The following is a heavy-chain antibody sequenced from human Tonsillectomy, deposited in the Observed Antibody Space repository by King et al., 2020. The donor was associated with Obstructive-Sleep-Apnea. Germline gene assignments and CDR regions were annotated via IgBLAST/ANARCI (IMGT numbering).Heavy chain of an antibody. V-gene: IGHV1-24*01. CDR3: ATSKPMIVAVMVY. CDR2: FDPEDDES. D-gene: IGHD3-22*01. J-gene: IGHJ4*02. Sequence: QLVQSGAEVKKPGASVKVSCKVSGYTLRELSMHWVRQAPGKGLEWMGGFDPEDDESIYAQKFQGRVTMTEDTSTDTAYMELSSLRSDDTAVYYCATSKPMIVAVMVYWGQGTLVTVSS. CDR1: GYTLRELS.